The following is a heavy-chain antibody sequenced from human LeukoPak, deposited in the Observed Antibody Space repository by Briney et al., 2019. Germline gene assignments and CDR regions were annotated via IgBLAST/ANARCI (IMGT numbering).Heavy chain of an antibody. CDR2: LYYSGNT. CDR1: GGSISSGDYY. D-gene: IGHD2-21*02. CDR3: ARHLVVVTAAFDV. J-gene: IGHJ3*01. V-gene: IGHV4-39*01. Sequence: PSETLSLTCTVSGGSISSGDYYWSWIRQPPGKGLEWIGSLYYSGNTYYNPSLKSRVTISVDRSKNQFSLKLTSVTAADTAVYYCARHLVVVTAAFDVWGQGTVVTVSS.